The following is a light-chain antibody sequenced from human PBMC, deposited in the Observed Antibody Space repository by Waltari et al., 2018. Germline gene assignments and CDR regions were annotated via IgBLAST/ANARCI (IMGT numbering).Light chain of an antibody. Sequence: QSALTQPASVSGSPGQSITISCTGTNIDIGSYNLVSWYQQFPGKAPKLIIYEVSKRPSGVSNRFAGSGSANTASLTISGLQPEDEADFYCCSYVGGGSFLAFGGGTKLTVL. CDR3: CSYVGGGSFLA. J-gene: IGLJ2*01. CDR2: EVS. CDR1: NIDIGSYNL. V-gene: IGLV2-23*02.